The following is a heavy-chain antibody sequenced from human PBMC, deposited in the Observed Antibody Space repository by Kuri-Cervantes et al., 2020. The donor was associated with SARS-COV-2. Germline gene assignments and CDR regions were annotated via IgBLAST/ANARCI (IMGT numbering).Heavy chain of an antibody. CDR1: GFTFSSYG. D-gene: IGHD2-2*01. V-gene: IGHV3-30*02. J-gene: IGHJ4*02. CDR3: AKDQDADVVPDY. Sequence: GESLKISCAASGFTFSSYGMHWVRQAPGKGLEWVAFIRYDGSNKYYADSVKGRFTISRDNSKNTLYLQMNGLRAEDTAVYHCAKDQDADVVPDYWGQGTLVTVSS. CDR2: IRYDGSNK.